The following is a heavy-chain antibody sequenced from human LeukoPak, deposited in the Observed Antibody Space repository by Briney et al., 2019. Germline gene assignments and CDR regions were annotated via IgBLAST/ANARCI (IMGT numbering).Heavy chain of an antibody. CDR2: INPSGGST. Sequence: ASVKVSCKASGYPFTDQFINWVRQAPGRGLEWMGIINPSGGSTSYAQKFQGRVTMTRDTSTSTVYMELSSLRSEDTAVYYCARERRSASGYHFDYWGQGTLVTVSS. CDR1: GYPFTDQF. V-gene: IGHV1-46*01. CDR3: ARERRSASGYHFDY. J-gene: IGHJ4*02. D-gene: IGHD3-22*01.